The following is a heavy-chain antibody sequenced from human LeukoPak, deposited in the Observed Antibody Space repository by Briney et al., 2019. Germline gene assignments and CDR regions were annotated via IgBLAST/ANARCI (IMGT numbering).Heavy chain of an antibody. Sequence: GASVKVPCKVSGYTLTELSIHWVRQAPGKGREWMGGFVPEDGEIIYAQNFQGRVTMTEDTSTDTAYMELSSLRYEDTAVYYCALYYGDSAKGYYFDYWGQGTLVTVSS. CDR2: FVPEDGEI. CDR1: GYTLTELS. CDR3: ALYYGDSAKGYYFDY. V-gene: IGHV1-24*01. D-gene: IGHD4-17*01. J-gene: IGHJ4*02.